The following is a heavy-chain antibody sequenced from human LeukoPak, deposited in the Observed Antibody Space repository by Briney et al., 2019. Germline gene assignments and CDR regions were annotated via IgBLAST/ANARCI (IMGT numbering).Heavy chain of an antibody. J-gene: IGHJ4*02. Sequence: GGSLRLSCAASGFTFSSYWMHWVRQAPGKGLVWVSRINSDGSSTSYADSVKGRFTISRDSAKNTLYLQMNSLRAEDTAVYYCARETTVTLGAWNYWGQGTLVTVSS. CDR2: INSDGSST. V-gene: IGHV3-74*01. CDR3: ARETTVTLGAWNY. D-gene: IGHD4-17*01. CDR1: GFTFSSYW.